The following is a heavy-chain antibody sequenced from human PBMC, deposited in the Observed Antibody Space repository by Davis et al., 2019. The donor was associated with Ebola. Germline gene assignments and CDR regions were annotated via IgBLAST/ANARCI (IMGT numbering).Heavy chain of an antibody. CDR1: GFIFSDYY. Sequence: GESLKISCEASGFIFSDYYLSWIRQAPGKGPEWVSYITTSGSLVNYADSVRGRFTTSRDNAQNALALQMHSPRADDTAIYYCARHQTRTRQANFDIWGRGTLVTVSS. CDR2: ITTSGSLV. CDR3: ARHQTRTRQANFDI. D-gene: IGHD2-2*01. J-gene: IGHJ2*01. V-gene: IGHV3-11*04.